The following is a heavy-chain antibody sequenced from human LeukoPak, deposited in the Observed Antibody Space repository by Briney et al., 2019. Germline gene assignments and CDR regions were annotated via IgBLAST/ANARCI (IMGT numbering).Heavy chain of an antibody. CDR2: IATDGSI. CDR3: ATSLSGWGTYHYMDV. J-gene: IGHJ6*03. Sequence: PGGSLRLSCAGSGFIVSSVEMNWVREAPGKGLEWISFIATDGSINCADSVKGRFTLSRDSAQNSLYLHMNSLRAEDTAVYYCATSLSGWGTYHYMDVWGKGTTVTISS. CDR1: GFIVSSVE. D-gene: IGHD6-19*01. V-gene: IGHV3-48*03.